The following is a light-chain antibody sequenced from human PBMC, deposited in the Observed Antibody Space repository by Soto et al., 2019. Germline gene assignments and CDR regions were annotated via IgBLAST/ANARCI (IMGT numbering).Light chain of an antibody. CDR1: QGIENI. Sequence: DIQMTQSPSSLSASVGDRVTITCRASQGIENIVGWYQQKPGKAPKRLMYAASSLESGVPSRFSGSGSGTEFTLTVSSLQPEDFATYYCLQHHNYPFTFGPGTTVDIK. CDR2: AAS. V-gene: IGKV1-17*01. CDR3: LQHHNYPFT. J-gene: IGKJ3*01.